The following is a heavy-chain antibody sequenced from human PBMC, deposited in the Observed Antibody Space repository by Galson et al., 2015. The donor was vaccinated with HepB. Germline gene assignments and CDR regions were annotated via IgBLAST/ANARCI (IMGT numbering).Heavy chain of an antibody. CDR1: GYTFTSYY. J-gene: IGHJ4*02. CDR2: INPSGDSA. CDR3: ARYSSTMAFDY. V-gene: IGHV1-46*01. Sequence: SCKASGYTFTSYYMFWVRQAPGQGLEWMGLINPSGDSATYPQKFQGTVTMTRDTSTSTVYMELSSLRSEDTAVYYCARYSSTMAFDYWGQGTLVTVSS. D-gene: IGHD2-2*01.